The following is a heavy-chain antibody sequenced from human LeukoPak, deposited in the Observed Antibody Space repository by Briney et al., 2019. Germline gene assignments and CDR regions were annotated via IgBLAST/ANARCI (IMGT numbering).Heavy chain of an antibody. CDR1: GGSISSGSYY. D-gene: IGHD5-18*01. Sequence: SQTLSLTCTVSGGSISSGSYYWSWIRQPAGKGLEWIGRIYTSGSTNYNPSLKSRVTISVDASKNQFSLKLSSVTAADTAVYYCARDGYGYSCGIVGTWGQGTLVTVSS. J-gene: IGHJ4*02. CDR3: ARDGYGYSCGIVGT. V-gene: IGHV4-61*02. CDR2: IYTSGST.